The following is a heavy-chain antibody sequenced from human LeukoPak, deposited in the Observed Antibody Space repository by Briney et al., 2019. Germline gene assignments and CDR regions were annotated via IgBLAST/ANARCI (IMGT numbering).Heavy chain of an antibody. V-gene: IGHV3-74*01. CDR3: ARHLNYYFDY. Sequence: GGSLRLSCAASGFTFSSYWMNWVRQAPGKGLVWVSRSNTDGSITSYADSVKGRFTISRDNAKNTLYLQMNSLRAEDTAVYYCARHLNYYFDYWGQGTLVTVSS. CDR2: SNTDGSIT. D-gene: IGHD3-10*01. CDR1: GFTFSSYW. J-gene: IGHJ4*02.